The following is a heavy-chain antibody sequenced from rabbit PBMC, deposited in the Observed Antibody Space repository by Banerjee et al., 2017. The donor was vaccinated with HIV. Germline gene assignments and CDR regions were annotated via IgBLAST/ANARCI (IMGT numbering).Heavy chain of an antibody. J-gene: IGHJ4*01. CDR2: IYGGSGDT. CDR1: GFSFSSDYD. V-gene: IGHV1S45*01. Sequence: QEQLVESGGGLVQPEGSLTLTCTASGFSFSSDYDMCWVRQAPGKGLEWNGCIYGGSGDTYYANWAKGRFTISKTSSTTVTLQMTSLTAADTATYFCVRAGVYAGYGYVFNLWGPGTLVTVS. D-gene: IGHD6-1*01. CDR3: VRAGVYAGYGYVFNL.